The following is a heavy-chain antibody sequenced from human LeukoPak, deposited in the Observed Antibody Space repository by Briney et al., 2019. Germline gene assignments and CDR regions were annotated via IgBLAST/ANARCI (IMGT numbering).Heavy chain of an antibody. J-gene: IGHJ6*03. Sequence: SETLSLTCTVSGGSISSYYWSWIRQPPGKGLEWIGYIYYSGSTNYNPTLKSRVTISVDTSKNQFSLKLSSVTAADTAVYYCARWSGSVTARNYYYYMDVWGEGTTVTVSS. V-gene: IGHV4-59*01. CDR2: IYYSGST. CDR1: GGSISSYY. D-gene: IGHD6-6*01. CDR3: ARWSGSVTARNYYYYMDV.